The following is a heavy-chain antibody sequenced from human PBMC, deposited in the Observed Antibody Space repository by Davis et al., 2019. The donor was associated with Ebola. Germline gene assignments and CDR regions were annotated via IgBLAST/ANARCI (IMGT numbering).Heavy chain of an antibody. V-gene: IGHV3-48*01. J-gene: IGHJ6*02. CDR2: ISSSSSTI. D-gene: IGHD6-6*01. CDR3: AKSVAAHAYYYYGMDV. CDR1: GFTFSTYA. Sequence: GGSLRLSCSASGFTFSTYAMHWVRQAPGKGLEWVSYISSSSSTIYYADSVKGRFTISRDNSKNTLFLQMNSLRADDTAVYYCAKSVAAHAYYYYGMDVWGQGTTVTVSS.